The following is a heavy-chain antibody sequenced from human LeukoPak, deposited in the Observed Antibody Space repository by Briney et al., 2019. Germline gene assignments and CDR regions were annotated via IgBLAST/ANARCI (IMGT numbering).Heavy chain of an antibody. V-gene: IGHV3-7*01. CDR1: GFTFSRHW. Sequence: GGSLRLSCTASGFTFSRHWISWVRQTPGKGLEWVANIKEDGSEQYYVDSVKGRFTMSRDNAKSSLYLQMNSLRAEDTAVYYCARDRGRGSYSSSSNYYYGMDVWGQGTTVTVSS. CDR2: IKEDGSEQ. D-gene: IGHD6-6*01. J-gene: IGHJ6*02. CDR3: ARDRGRGSYSSSSNYYYGMDV.